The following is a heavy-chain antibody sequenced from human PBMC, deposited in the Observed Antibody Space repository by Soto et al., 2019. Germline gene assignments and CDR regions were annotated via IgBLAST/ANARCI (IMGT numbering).Heavy chain of an antibody. Sequence: PGGSLRLSCAASGFTFTNYAMNWVRQAPGKGLEWVSSISADGLSTFYADSLQGRFTISRDNSKNTLYLQMNSLRAEDTAVYYCAKDGPPDSSGYTDYFDYWGQGTLVTVSS. V-gene: IGHV3-23*01. CDR1: GFTFTNYA. CDR2: ISADGLST. J-gene: IGHJ4*02. CDR3: AKDGPPDSSGYTDYFDY. D-gene: IGHD3-22*01.